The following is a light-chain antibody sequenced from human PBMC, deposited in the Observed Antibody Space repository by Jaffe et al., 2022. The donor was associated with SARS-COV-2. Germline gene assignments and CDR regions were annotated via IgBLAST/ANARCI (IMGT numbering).Light chain of an antibody. Sequence: DIQMTQSPSTLSASVGDRVTITCRASESVRSWLAWYQQKPGKAPNLLIHKASTLQSGVPSRFSGSGSGTEFTLTISSLQPDDFATYYCQQYNNYPYTFGQGTKVEIK. CDR1: ESVRSW. CDR3: QQYNNYPYT. J-gene: IGKJ2*01. CDR2: KAS. V-gene: IGKV1-5*03.